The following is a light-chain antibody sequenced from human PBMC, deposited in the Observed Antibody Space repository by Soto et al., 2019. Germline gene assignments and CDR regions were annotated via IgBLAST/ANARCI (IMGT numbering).Light chain of an antibody. Sequence: ETVLTQSPGTLSLSPGARASLSCRASQSISGRYLAWYQQKPGQAPRLLIYDASSSATGIPDRFSGSGSGTDFILTISRLEPEDFAVYYCQQYGSSPLTFGGGTKVEIK. J-gene: IGKJ4*01. CDR3: QQYGSSPLT. CDR2: DAS. V-gene: IGKV3-20*01. CDR1: QSISGRY.